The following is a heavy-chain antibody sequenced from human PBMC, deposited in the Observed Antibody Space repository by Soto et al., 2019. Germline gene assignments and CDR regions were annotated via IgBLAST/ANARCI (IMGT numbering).Heavy chain of an antibody. D-gene: IGHD3-22*01. CDR3: ARDRGSSGYYYDNY. V-gene: IGHV3-74*01. CDR2: INSDGSST. J-gene: IGHJ4*02. CDR1: GFTFSSYW. Sequence: PGGSLRLSCAASGFTFSSYWMHWVRQAPGKGLMWVSRINSDGSSTSYADSVKGRFTISRDNAKNTLYLQMNSLRAEDTAVYYCARDRGSSGYYYDNYWGQGTLVTVSS.